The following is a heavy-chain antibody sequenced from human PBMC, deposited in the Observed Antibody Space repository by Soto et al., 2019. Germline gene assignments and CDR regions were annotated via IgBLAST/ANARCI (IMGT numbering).Heavy chain of an antibody. Sequence: QLQLQDSGSGLVKPSQTLSLTCAVSGGSISSGGYSWSWIRQPPGKGLEWIGYMYHSGSTYYNPSLKSRVTISVDRSKKQFSLKLSSVTAADTAVYYCARGMTTVTTLDYWGQGTLVTVSP. J-gene: IGHJ4*02. V-gene: IGHV4-30-2*01. D-gene: IGHD4-4*01. CDR3: ARGMTTVTTLDY. CDR1: GGSISSGGYS. CDR2: MYHSGST.